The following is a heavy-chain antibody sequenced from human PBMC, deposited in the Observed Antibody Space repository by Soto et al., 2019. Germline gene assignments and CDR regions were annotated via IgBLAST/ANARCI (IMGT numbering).Heavy chain of an antibody. CDR1: GFTFSSCT. J-gene: IGHJ6*02. CDR2: ISPSTSHI. V-gene: IGHV3-21*01. D-gene: IGHD2-15*01. Sequence: EVHLVESGGGLVKPGGSLRLSCAVSGFTFSSCTMNWVRQAPGKGLEWVSSISPSTSHIYYEDSGKGRFTISRDNAKNSLFLQMNSLSAEDTAVYYCSGCSGGACHQNYGMDVWGQGTTVTVSS. CDR3: SGCSGGACHQNYGMDV.